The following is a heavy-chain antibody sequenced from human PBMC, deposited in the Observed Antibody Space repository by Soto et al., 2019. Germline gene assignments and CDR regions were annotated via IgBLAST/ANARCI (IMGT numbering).Heavy chain of an antibody. V-gene: IGHV4-59*01. Sequence: PSETLSLTCAVYGGSFSSSYWSWIRQPPGKGLEWIGYMYKTGSTVYNPSLKSRVTISVDTSKNQFYLKVNSVTAADTAVYYCARDLWGYCGTDCYPLDVWGQGTTVTVSS. D-gene: IGHD2-21*02. CDR3: ARDLWGYCGTDCYPLDV. CDR2: MYKTGST. CDR1: GGSFSSSY. J-gene: IGHJ6*02.